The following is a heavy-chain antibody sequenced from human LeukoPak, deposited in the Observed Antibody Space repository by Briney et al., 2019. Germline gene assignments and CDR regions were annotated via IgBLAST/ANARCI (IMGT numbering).Heavy chain of an antibody. J-gene: IGHJ4*02. V-gene: IGHV1-18*01. CDR3: AREVPSTVTVYFDY. CDR1: GFTFSSYG. Sequence: ASVKVSCKASGFTFSSYGISWVRQAPGQGLEWMGWISSSSGNTNYAQKFQDRVTMTTDKSTSTAYMELRSLRSDDTAVYYCAREVPSTVTVYFDYWGQGTLVTISS. D-gene: IGHD4-17*01. CDR2: ISSSSGNT.